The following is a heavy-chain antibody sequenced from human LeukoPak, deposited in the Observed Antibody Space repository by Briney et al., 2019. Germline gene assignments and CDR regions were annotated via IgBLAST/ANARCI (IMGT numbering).Heavy chain of an antibody. J-gene: IGHJ4*02. CDR1: GFSLSTSGVG. Sequence: SGPTLVKPTQTLTLTCTFSGFSLSTSGVGVGWIRQPPGKALEWLALIYWNDDKRYSPSLKSRLTITKDTSKNQVVLTMTNMDPVDTATYYCAHTAADTAMGNYFDYWGQGTLVTVSS. CDR3: AHTAADTAMGNYFDY. D-gene: IGHD5-18*01. CDR2: IYWNDDK. V-gene: IGHV2-5*01.